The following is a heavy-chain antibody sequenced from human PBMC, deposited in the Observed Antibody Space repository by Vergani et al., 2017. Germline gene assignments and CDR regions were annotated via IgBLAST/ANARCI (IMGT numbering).Heavy chain of an antibody. CDR1: GFTVSSNY. CDR3: TRAPWGGTGYXFDY. CDR2: LYSGGRT. D-gene: IGHD1-26*01. V-gene: IGHV3-53*01. J-gene: IGHJ4*02. Sequence: EVQLVESGGGLIQPGGSLRLSCAASGFTVSSNYMSWVRQAPGKGLEWVSFLYSGGRTYYADSVKGRFTISRDNSKNTLDLQMNSLRAEDTAVYYCTRAPWGGTGYXFDYWGQGTLVSVSS.